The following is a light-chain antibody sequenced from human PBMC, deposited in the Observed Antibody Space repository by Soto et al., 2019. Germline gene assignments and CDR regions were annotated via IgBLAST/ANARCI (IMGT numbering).Light chain of an antibody. Sequence: DIQMTQSPSALSASVGDRVTITCRASQNISSWLAWYQQKAGKAPKSLIYDASSLESGVPSRMSGSGSGTDFTLTINSLQPEDFATYYCQQAASFPITFGQGTRLEI. CDR2: DAS. CDR1: QNISSW. J-gene: IGKJ5*01. CDR3: QQAASFPIT. V-gene: IGKV1-5*01.